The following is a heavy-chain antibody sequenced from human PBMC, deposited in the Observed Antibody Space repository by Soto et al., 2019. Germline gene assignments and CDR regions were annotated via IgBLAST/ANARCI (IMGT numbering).Heavy chain of an antibody. CDR3: ARDYYDSSGYYYYYYGMDV. CDR1: GFTVSSNY. V-gene: IGHV3-53*01. CDR2: IYSGGST. J-gene: IGHJ6*01. Sequence: GGSLRLSCAASGFTVSSNYMSWVRQAPGKGLEWVSVIYSGGSTYYADSVKGRFTISRDNSKNTLYLQMNSLRAEDTAVYYCARDYYDSSGYYYYYYGMDVWGQGTMVAVFS. D-gene: IGHD3-22*01.